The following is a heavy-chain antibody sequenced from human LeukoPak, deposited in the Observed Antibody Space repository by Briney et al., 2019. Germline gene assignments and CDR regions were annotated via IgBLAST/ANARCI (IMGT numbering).Heavy chain of an antibody. J-gene: IGHJ6*02. V-gene: IGHV3-33*01. CDR2: IWYDGSNK. CDR3: ARDSSYGDDYYYYGMDV. D-gene: IGHD5-18*01. Sequence: GGSLRLSCAASGFTFSSYGMHWVRQAPGKGLEWVAVIWYDGSNKYYADSVKGRFTISRDNSKNTLYLQMNSLRAEDTAVYYCARDSSYGDDYYYYGMDVWGQGITVTVSS. CDR1: GFTFSSYG.